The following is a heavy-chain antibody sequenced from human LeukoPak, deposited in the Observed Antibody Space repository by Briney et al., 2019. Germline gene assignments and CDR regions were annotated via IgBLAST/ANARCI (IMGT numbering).Heavy chain of an antibody. Sequence: GGSLRLSCAASGFIFSSYWMHWVRQAPGKGLVWVSRIRSDGSTNYADSVKGRFTTSRDNAKNTLSLQMNSLRAEDTGVYYCARAPSEIGGYYPEYFRHWGQGTLVTVSS. CDR3: ARAPSEIGGYYPEYFRH. V-gene: IGHV3-74*01. CDR1: GFIFSSYW. D-gene: IGHD3-22*01. J-gene: IGHJ1*01. CDR2: IRSDGST.